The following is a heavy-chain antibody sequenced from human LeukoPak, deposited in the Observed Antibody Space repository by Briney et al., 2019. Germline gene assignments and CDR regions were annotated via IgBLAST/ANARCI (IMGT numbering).Heavy chain of an antibody. J-gene: IGHJ4*02. Sequence: GGSLRLSCAASGFTFSSYSMNWVRQAPGKGLEWVSYISSGSSTIYYADSVKGRFTISRDNAKNSLYLQMNSLRAEDTAVYYCARDEHTAMVTPLDYWGQGTLVTVSS. CDR2: ISSGSSTI. V-gene: IGHV3-48*04. CDR1: GFTFSSYS. D-gene: IGHD5-18*01. CDR3: ARDEHTAMVTPLDY.